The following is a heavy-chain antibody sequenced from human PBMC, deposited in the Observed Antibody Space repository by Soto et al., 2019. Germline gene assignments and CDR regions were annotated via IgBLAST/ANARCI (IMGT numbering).Heavy chain of an antibody. Sequence: QLQLQESGPGLVKPSETLSLTCTVSGGSISSSSYYWGWIRQPPGKGLEWIGSIYYSGSTYYNPSLKSRVTISVDTSKNQFPLKLSSVTAADTAVYYCARLANTGRGMGVDYWGQGTLVTVSS. CDR2: IYYSGST. CDR1: GGSISSSSYY. D-gene: IGHD3-16*01. CDR3: ARLANTGRGMGVDY. J-gene: IGHJ4*02. V-gene: IGHV4-39*01.